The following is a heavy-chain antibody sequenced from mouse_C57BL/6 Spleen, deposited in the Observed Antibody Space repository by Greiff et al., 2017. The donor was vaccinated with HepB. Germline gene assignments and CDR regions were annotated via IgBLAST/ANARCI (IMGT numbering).Heavy chain of an antibody. J-gene: IGHJ1*03. CDR2: IDPNSGGT. CDR1: GYTFTSYW. Sequence: QVQLQQSGAELVKPGASVKLSCKASGYTFTSYWMHWVKQRPGRGLEWIGRIDPNSGGTKYNEKFKSKATLTVDKPSSTAYMQLSSLTSEDSAVYYCARGPITGKGYWYFDVWGTGTTVTVSS. V-gene: IGHV1-72*01. CDR3: ARGPITGKGYWYFDV. D-gene: IGHD4-1*01.